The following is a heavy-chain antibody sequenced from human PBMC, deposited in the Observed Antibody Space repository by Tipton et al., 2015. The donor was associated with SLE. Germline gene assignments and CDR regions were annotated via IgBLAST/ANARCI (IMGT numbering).Heavy chain of an antibody. D-gene: IGHD6-13*01. V-gene: IGHV4-59*12. Sequence: TLSLTCAVSGGSISSYYWSWIRQPPGKGLEWIGYIYYSGSTNYNPSLRSRVTVSIDTSQNHFSLNLKYVTAADTAVYYCARAGAASGARWFDPWGRGIQVTVSS. CDR3: ARAGAASGARWFDP. J-gene: IGHJ5*02. CDR2: IYYSGST. CDR1: GGSISSYY.